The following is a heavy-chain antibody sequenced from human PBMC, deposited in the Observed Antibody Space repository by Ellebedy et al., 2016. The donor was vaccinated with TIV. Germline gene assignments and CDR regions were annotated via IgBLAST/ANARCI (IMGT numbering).Heavy chain of an antibody. CDR1: GFIFSDYY. V-gene: IGHV3-33*08. J-gene: IGHJ4*02. Sequence: GESLKISCAASGFIFSDYYMNWIRQAPGKGLEWVAVIWYDGSNKYYADSVKGRFTISRDNSKNTLYLQMNSLRAEDTAVYYCATYAAPYWGRGTLVTVSS. CDR2: IWYDGSNK. CDR3: ATYAAPY. D-gene: IGHD2-2*01.